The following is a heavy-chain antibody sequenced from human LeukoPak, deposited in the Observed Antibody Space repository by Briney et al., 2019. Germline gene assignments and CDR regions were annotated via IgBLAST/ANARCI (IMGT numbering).Heavy chain of an antibody. V-gene: IGHV3-9*01. J-gene: IGHJ4*02. Sequence: PGRSLRLSCAASGFTFDDYSMHWVRQSPGKGLEWLSGLGWNGDIIDYADSVKGRFTISRDNAKNSLYLQMDSLKTEDTALYYCAKGSLIAASGKLFDSCGQGTRVTVSS. CDR2: LGWNGDII. CDR3: AKGSLIAASGKLFDS. CDR1: GFTFDDYS. D-gene: IGHD6-13*01.